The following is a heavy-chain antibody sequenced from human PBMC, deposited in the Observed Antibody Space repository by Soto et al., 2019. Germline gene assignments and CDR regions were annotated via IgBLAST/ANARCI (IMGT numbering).Heavy chain of an antibody. CDR1: GFIFDNYA. V-gene: IGHV3-9*01. Sequence: PGGSLRLSCAASGFIFDNYAMHWVRQAPGKGLEWVSGISWNSANVGYADSVKGRFTISRDNAENSLYLQMNSLRPEDTALYYRAKDTGDSSGYYYYYYYGMDVWGQGTTVTVSS. J-gene: IGHJ6*02. CDR3: AKDTGDSSGYYYYYYYGMDV. CDR2: ISWNSANV. D-gene: IGHD3-22*01.